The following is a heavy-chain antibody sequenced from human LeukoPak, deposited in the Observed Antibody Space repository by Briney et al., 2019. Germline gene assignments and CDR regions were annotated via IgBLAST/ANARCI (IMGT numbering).Heavy chain of an antibody. J-gene: IGHJ4*02. Sequence: KSSETLSLTCTVSGGSISSYYWSWIRQPPGKGLEWIGYIYYSGSTNYNPSLKSRVTISVDTSKNQFSLKLSSVTAADTAVYYCARHRRFGWLVLWGQGTLVTVSS. D-gene: IGHD6-19*01. CDR2: IYYSGST. CDR1: GGSISSYY. V-gene: IGHV4-59*08. CDR3: ARHRRFGWLVL.